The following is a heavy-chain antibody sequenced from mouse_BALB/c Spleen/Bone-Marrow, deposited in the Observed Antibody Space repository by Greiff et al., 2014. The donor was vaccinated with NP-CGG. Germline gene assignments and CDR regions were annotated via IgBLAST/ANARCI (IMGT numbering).Heavy chain of an antibody. J-gene: IGHJ4*01. Sequence: VKLMESGPGLVAPSQSLSITCTVSGFSLTNYGVHWVRQPPGKGLEWLGVIWADGSTNYNSALMSRLSISKDNSKSQVFFKMNSLQTDDTAMYYCARITTATGAMDYWGLGTSVTVSS. D-gene: IGHD1-2*01. CDR2: IWADGST. CDR3: ARITTATGAMDY. V-gene: IGHV2-9*02. CDR1: GFSLTNYG.